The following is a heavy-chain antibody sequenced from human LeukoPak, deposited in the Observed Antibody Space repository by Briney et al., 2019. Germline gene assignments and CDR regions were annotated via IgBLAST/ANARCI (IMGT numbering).Heavy chain of an antibody. J-gene: IGHJ6*03. D-gene: IGHD5-12*01. CDR2: IYSGGST. CDR3: ARSVATRRVYYYYYYMDV. V-gene: IGHV3-53*01. Sequence: AGGSLRLSCAASGSTVSSNYMSWVRQAPGKGLEWVSVIYSGGSTYYADPVKGRFTISRDNSKNTLYLQMNSLRAEDTAVYYCARSVATRRVYYYYYYMDVWGKGTTVTVSS. CDR1: GSTVSSNY.